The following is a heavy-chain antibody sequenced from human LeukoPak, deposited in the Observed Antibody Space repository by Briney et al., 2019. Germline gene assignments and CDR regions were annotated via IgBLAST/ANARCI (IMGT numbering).Heavy chain of an antibody. CDR3: ARARDRMTYNWFDP. CDR2: IYLSGNT. D-gene: IGHD2-21*01. J-gene: IGHJ5*02. Sequence: PSQTLSLTCTVSGGSISSSNYYWSWIRQPAGKGLEWIGRIYLSGNTNYNPSLKSRVIISVDTSKNQFSLKLSSVTAADTAVYYCARARDRMTYNWFDPWGQGILVTVSS. V-gene: IGHV4-61*02. CDR1: GGSISSSNYY.